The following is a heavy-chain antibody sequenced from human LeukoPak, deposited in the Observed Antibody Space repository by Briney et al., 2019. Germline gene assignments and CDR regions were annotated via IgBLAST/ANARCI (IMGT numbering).Heavy chain of an antibody. J-gene: IGHJ4*02. CDR3: ARDEGIAAAGTPFDY. D-gene: IGHD6-13*01. Sequence: PGGSLRLSCAASGFTFSSYWMSWVRQAPGKGLEWVANIKQDGSEKYYVDSVKGRFTISRDNAKNSLYLQMNGLRAEDTAVYYCARDEGIAAAGTPFDYWGQGTLVTVSS. V-gene: IGHV3-7*01. CDR2: IKQDGSEK. CDR1: GFTFSSYW.